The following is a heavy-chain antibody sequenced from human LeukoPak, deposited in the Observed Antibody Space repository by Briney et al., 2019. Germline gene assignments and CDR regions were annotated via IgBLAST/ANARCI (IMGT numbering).Heavy chain of an antibody. Sequence: PSETLSLTCTVSGGSISSYYWNRIRPPQGKGLEWIGYIYYSGSTNYNPSLKSRVTISVDTSKNQFSLKLSSVTAADTAVYYCAGRLWRRDGYNLSAFDIWGQGTMVTVSS. CDR1: GGSISSYY. CDR3: AGRLWRRDGYNLSAFDI. CDR2: IYYSGST. V-gene: IGHV4-59*01. D-gene: IGHD5-24*01. J-gene: IGHJ3*02.